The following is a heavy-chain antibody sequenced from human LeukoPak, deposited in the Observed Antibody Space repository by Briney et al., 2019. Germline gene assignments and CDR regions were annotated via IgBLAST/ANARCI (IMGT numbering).Heavy chain of an antibody. D-gene: IGHD3-3*01. CDR3: ARRKYDFWSGYYEGGHWFDP. CDR1: GGSISSSSYY. J-gene: IGHJ5*02. CDR2: IYYSGST. V-gene: IGHV4-39*01. Sequence: SETLSLTCTVSGGSISSSSYYWGWIRQPPGKGLEWIGSIYYSGSTYYNPSLKSRVTISVDTSKNQFSLKLSPVTAADTAVYYCARRKYDFWSGYYEGGHWFDPWGQGTLVTVSS.